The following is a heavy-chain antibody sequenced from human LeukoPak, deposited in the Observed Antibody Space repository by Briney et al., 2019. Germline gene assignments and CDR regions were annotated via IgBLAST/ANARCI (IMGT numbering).Heavy chain of an antibody. CDR1: GFTFSSYG. CDR3: AKLSGYGY. Sequence: GRSLRLSCAASGFTFSSYGMHWVRQAPGKGLEWVAVISYDGSNKYYADSVKGRFTISRDNSKNTLYLQMNSLRAEDTAVYYCAKLSGYGYWGQGTLVTVSS. D-gene: IGHD3-22*01. CDR2: ISYDGSNK. V-gene: IGHV3-30*18. J-gene: IGHJ4*02.